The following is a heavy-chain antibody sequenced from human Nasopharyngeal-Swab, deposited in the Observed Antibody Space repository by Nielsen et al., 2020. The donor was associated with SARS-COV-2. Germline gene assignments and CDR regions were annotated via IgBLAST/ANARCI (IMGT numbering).Heavy chain of an antibody. V-gene: IGHV4-4*02. D-gene: IGHD5-18*01. CDR2: ISHGGDT. J-gene: IGHJ5*02. Sequence: VRQAPGKGLEWIGEISHGGDTNYNPSLKSRATISLDKSKNQVSLRLSSVTAADTAVYYCARGGYWGFDPWGQGTLVTVSS. CDR3: ARGGYWGFDP.